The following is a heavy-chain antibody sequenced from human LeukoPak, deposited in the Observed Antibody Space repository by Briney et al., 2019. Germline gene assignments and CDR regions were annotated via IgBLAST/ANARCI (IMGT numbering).Heavy chain of an antibody. CDR1: GGSISNYY. V-gene: IGHV4-59*12. CDR2: IYNSGNT. Sequence: SETLSLTCTVSGGSISNYYWSWVRQPPGKGLEWVGYIYNSGNTNYNPSLKSRVTISVDTSKNQFSLKLSSVTAADTAVYYCASLYDSSGYRDYWGQGTLVTVSS. J-gene: IGHJ4*02. D-gene: IGHD3-22*01. CDR3: ASLYDSSGYRDY.